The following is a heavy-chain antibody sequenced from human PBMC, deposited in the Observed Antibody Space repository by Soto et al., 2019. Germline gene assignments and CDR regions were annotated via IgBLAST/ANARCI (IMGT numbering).Heavy chain of an antibody. V-gene: IGHV3-30-3*01. CDR2: ISYDGSNK. CDR3: ARILQQWLVVSPFDY. D-gene: IGHD6-19*01. J-gene: IGHJ4*02. CDR1: GFTFSSYA. Sequence: GGSLRLSCAASGFTFSSYAMHWVRQAPGKGLEWVAVISYDGSNKYYADSVKGRFTISRDNSKNTLYLQMNSLRAEDTAVYYCARILQQWLVVSPFDYWGQGTLVTVSS.